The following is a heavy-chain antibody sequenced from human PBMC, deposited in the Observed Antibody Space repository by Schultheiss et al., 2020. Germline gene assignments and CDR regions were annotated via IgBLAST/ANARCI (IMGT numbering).Heavy chain of an antibody. J-gene: IGHJ6*02. CDR2: ISSSSSTI. CDR3: AKDLSIAARPFRYYYYGMDV. V-gene: IGHV3-48*01. CDR1: GFTFSSYE. Sequence: GESLKISCAASGFTFSSYEMNWVRQAPGKGLEWVSYISSSSSTIYYADSVKGRFTISRDNSKNTLYLQMNSLRAEDTAVYYCAKDLSIAARPFRYYYYGMDVWGQGTTVTVSS. D-gene: IGHD6-6*01.